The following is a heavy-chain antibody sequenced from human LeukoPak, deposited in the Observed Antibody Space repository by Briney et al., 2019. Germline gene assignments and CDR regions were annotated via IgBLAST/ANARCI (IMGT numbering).Heavy chain of an antibody. D-gene: IGHD2-2*01. Sequence: GASVKVSCKASGYTFTSYDINWVRQATGQGLEWMGWMNPNSGNTGYAQKFQGRVTITRNTSISTAYMELSSLRSEDTAVYYRARAPDGCSSTSCYSDYWGQGTLVTVSS. V-gene: IGHV1-8*03. J-gene: IGHJ4*02. CDR2: MNPNSGNT. CDR1: GYTFTSYD. CDR3: ARAPDGCSSTSCYSDY.